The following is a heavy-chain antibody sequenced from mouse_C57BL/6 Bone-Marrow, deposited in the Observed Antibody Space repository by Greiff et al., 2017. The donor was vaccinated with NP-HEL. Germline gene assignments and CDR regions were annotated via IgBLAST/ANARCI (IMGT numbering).Heavy chain of an antibody. V-gene: IGHV3-8*01. CDR2: ISYSGST. J-gene: IGHJ1*03. CDR1: GYSITSDY. D-gene: IGHD1-1*01. Sequence: EVKLVESGPGLAKPSQTLSLTCSVTGYSITSDYWNWIRKFPGTKLEYMGYISYSGSTYYNPSLKRRISITRDKSKNQYYLQLNSVTTEDTATYYCARLLRYWYCDVWGTGTTVTVSS. CDR3: ARLLRYWYCDV.